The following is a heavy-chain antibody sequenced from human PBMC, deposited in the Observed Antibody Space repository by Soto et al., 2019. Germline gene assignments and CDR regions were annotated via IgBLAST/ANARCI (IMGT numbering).Heavy chain of an antibody. Sequence: EVQLVESGGGLVQPGGSLRLSCAASGLTFSSYYMLWVRQAPGKGLVWISRIKTDGSFSSYADSVKGRFTISRDNARNTLFLQMNSLSDDDTAVYYCARGFYGDPPALDYWGQGTLVSVSS. CDR3: ARGFYGDPPALDY. CDR2: IKTDGSFS. V-gene: IGHV3-74*01. CDR1: GLTFSSYY. D-gene: IGHD4-17*01. J-gene: IGHJ4*02.